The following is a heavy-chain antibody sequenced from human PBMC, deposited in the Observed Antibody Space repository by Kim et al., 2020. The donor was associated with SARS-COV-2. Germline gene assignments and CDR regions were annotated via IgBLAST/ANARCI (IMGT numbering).Heavy chain of an antibody. J-gene: IGHJ4*02. D-gene: IGHD4-17*01. CDR3: ARTLDRYGDYPFDY. V-gene: IGHV4-31*02. Sequence: NPSSKSRVTISVDTSQNQFSLKLSSVTAADTALYYCARTLDRYGDYPFDYWGQGTLVTVSS.